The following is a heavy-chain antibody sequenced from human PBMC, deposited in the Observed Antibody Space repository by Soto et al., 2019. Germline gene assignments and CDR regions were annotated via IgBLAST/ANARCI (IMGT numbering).Heavy chain of an antibody. CDR1: GDSISTNGYY. D-gene: IGHD1-26*01. CDR3: GREWEGKCEY. J-gene: IGHJ4*02. V-gene: IGHV4-31*03. CDR2: VYYSGST. Sequence: QVQLQESGPGLVKPSQTLSLTCTVSGDSISTNGYYWSWLRHQPGKGLEWIGYVYYSGSTYYNPSLESRLTISADTSKNQFSLKLNFVTAGDTAGYYCGREWEGKCEYWGQGILVSVSS.